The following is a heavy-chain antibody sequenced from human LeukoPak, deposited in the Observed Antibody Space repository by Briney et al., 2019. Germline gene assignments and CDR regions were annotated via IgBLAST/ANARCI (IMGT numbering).Heavy chain of an antibody. V-gene: IGHV4-59*02. CDR2: IYYSGST. D-gene: IGHD2/OR15-2a*01. Sequence: SETLSLTCTTSGDSVSRYYWSWIRQSPGKGLEWIGYIYYSGSTDYNPSLESRATTSIDTSKSHFSLRLSSVTAADAAVYYCARVNSLGYYFDNWGQGTMVTVSS. J-gene: IGHJ4*02. CDR1: GDSVSRYY. CDR3: ARVNSLGYYFDN.